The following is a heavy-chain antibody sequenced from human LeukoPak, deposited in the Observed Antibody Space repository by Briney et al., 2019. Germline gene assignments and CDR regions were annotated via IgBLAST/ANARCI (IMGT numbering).Heavy chain of an antibody. D-gene: IGHD6-13*01. CDR3: ARSAFLVTAPGLYYFDY. J-gene: IGHJ4*02. Sequence: SETLSLTCTVSGGSISSYYWSWIRQPAGKGLEWIGHIYNSGSTNYNPSLKGRVTMSVATSKNQFSLHLSSVTAADAAVYYCARSAFLVTAPGLYYFDYWGQGTLVAVSS. CDR1: GGSISSYY. CDR2: IYNSGST. V-gene: IGHV4-4*07.